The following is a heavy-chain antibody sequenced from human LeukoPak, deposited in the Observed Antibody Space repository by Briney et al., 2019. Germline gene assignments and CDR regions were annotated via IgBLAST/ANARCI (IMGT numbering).Heavy chain of an antibody. CDR2: IDGSSSTI. CDR3: ARDEYYDSSGYTS. J-gene: IGHJ4*02. D-gene: IGHD3-22*01. Sequence: PGGSLRLSCAASGFTFSRYSMTWVRQAPGKGLEWLSYIDGSSSTIYYADSVKGRFTIPRDNGKNSLYLQMNSLRAEDTAVYYCARDEYYDSSGYTSWGQGTLVTVSS. V-gene: IGHV3-48*01. CDR1: GFTFSRYS.